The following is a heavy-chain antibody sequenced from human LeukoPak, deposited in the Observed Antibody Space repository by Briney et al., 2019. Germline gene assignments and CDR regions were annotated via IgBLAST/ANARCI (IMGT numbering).Heavy chain of an antibody. V-gene: IGHV4-39*07. CDR1: GGSISSTDYY. J-gene: IGHJ6*03. CDR2: IYYSGST. Sequence: KPSETLSLTCTVSGGSISSTDYYWGWIRQPPGKGLEWIGSIYYSGSTYYNPSLKSRVTISADTSKNHFSLKLSSVTAADTAVYYCARDWPAAGTNYYYYMDVWGKGTTVTVSS. CDR3: ARDWPAAGTNYYYYMDV. D-gene: IGHD6-13*01.